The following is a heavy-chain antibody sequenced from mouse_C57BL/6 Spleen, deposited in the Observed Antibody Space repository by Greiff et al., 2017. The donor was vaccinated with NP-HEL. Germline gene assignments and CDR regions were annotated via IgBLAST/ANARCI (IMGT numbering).Heavy chain of an antibody. D-gene: IGHD2-4*01. J-gene: IGHJ3*01. Sequence: VQVVESGPGLVAPSQSLSITCTVSGFSLTSYGVHWVRQPPGKGLEWLVVIWSDGSTTYNSALKSRLSISKDNSKSQIFLKMNSRQTDDTAMYYCARQTGRDYGPLAYWGQGTLVTVSA. CDR2: IWSDGST. CDR1: GFSLTSYG. CDR3: ARQTGRDYGPLAY. V-gene: IGHV2-6-1*01.